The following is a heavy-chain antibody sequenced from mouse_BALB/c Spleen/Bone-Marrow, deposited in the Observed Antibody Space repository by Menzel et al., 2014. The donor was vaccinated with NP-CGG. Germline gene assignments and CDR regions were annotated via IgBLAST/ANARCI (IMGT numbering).Heavy chain of an antibody. CDR2: IDPYNGGT. Sequence: EVKLMESGPELVKPGASVRVSCKASGYAFTSYNMYWVKQSHGKSLEWIGYIDPYNGGTSYNQKFKGKATLTVDKSSITSYMHLNSLTSEDSAVYYCARPYGRGAMDYWGQGTSVTVSS. D-gene: IGHD1-1*01. CDR3: ARPYGRGAMDY. J-gene: IGHJ4*01. CDR1: GYAFTSYN. V-gene: IGHV1S135*01.